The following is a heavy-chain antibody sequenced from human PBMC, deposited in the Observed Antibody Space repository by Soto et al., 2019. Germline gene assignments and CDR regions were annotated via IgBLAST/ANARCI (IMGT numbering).Heavy chain of an antibody. V-gene: IGHV1-8*01. Sequence: QVQLVQSGAEVKKPGASVKVSCKPPGYTFTSYDINWVRQATGQGLEWMGWMNPNSGNTGYAQKFQGRVTMTRTTSISTAYMELSSLGSEDTAVYYCASEYSSGWSKDWGPGGLVTVSS. D-gene: IGHD6-19*01. CDR3: ASEYSSGWSKD. J-gene: IGHJ4*02. CDR1: GYTFTSYD. CDR2: MNPNSGNT.